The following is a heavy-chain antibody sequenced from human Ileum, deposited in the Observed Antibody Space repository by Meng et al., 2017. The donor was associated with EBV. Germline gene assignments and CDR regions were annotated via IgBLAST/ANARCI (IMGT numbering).Heavy chain of an antibody. D-gene: IGHD4-11*01. CDR3: ARHSAYSQGY. Sequence: VPLQESAPGLVKPSGTLSLTCAVADDSISSSNWWSWVRQPPGKGLEWIGQIYYSGITDYNPSLKSRVTISVYKSRNQVSLKLNSVTAADTAVYFCARHSAYSQGYWGQGTLVTVSS. J-gene: IGHJ4*02. CDR1: DDSISSSNW. CDR2: IYYSGIT. V-gene: IGHV4-4*02.